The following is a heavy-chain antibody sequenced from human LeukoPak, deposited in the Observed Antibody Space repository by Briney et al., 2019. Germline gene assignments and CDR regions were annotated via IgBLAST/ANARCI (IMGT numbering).Heavy chain of an antibody. V-gene: IGHV3-23*01. D-gene: IGHD3-22*01. CDR3: AKDGPGYYDSSGYLDY. CDR1: GFTFNSYA. Sequence: TGGSLRLSCAASGFTFNSYAMSWVRQAPGKGLEWVSAISGSGGSTYYADSVKGRFTISRDNSKNTLYLQMNSLRAEDTALYYCAKDGPGYYDSSGYLDYWGQGTLVTVSS. CDR2: ISGSGGST. J-gene: IGHJ4*02.